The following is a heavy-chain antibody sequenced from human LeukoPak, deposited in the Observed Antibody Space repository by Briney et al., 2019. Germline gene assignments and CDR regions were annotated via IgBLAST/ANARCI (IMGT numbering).Heavy chain of an antibody. D-gene: IGHD3-22*01. CDR1: GFTFGSYA. Sequence: PGGSLRLTCSASGFTFGSYAMSWVRQAPGKGLEWVSYISSSGSTIYYADSVKGRFTISRDNAKNSLYLQMNSLRAEDTAVYYCAREMGYYDSSGYMYYFDYWGQGTLVTVSS. J-gene: IGHJ4*02. V-gene: IGHV3-48*03. CDR2: ISSSGSTI. CDR3: AREMGYYDSSGYMYYFDY.